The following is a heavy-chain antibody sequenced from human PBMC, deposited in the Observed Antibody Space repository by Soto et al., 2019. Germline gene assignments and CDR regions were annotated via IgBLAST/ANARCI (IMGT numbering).Heavy chain of an antibody. CDR2: ISGSGGST. D-gene: IGHD6-13*01. Sequence: GGSLRLSCAASGFTFSSYAMSWVRQAPGKGLEWVSAISGSGGSTYYADSVKGRFTISRDNSKNTLYLQMNSLRAEDTAVYYCAAGSSDYYHYYGMDVWGQGTTVTVYS. J-gene: IGHJ6*02. V-gene: IGHV3-23*01. CDR1: GFTFSSYA. CDR3: AAGSSDYYHYYGMDV.